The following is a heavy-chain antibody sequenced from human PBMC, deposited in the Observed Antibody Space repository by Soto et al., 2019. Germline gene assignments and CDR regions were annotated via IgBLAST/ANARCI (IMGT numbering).Heavy chain of an antibody. CDR1: GGSISSSF. D-gene: IGHD5-18*01. CDR3: ARGHRAMEYYYYYGMDV. CDR2: ISYSGST. V-gene: IGHV4-59*01. J-gene: IGHJ6*02. Sequence: SETLSLTCSVSGGSISSSFWSWIRQPPGKELEWIGYISYSGSTTYNPSLKSRITLSVDTSKNQFSLRVASVTAADTAVYYCARGHRAMEYYYYYGMDVWGQGXTVTVSS.